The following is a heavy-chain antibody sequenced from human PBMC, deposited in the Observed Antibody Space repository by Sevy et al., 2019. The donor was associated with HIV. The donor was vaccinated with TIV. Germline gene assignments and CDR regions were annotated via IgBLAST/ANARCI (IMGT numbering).Heavy chain of an antibody. CDR1: GLTFSSYA. V-gene: IGHV3-23*01. Sequence: GGSLRLSCAASGLTFSSYAMNWVRQAPGKGLDWVSTIYGTAGVTYYADCVNGRFTISRDNSKNTLFLQMNGLRAEDTAVYYCAGGRFDSSGSFDAFDVWGQGTMVTVSS. CDR2: IYGTAGVT. D-gene: IGHD3-22*01. CDR3: AGGRFDSSGSFDAFDV. J-gene: IGHJ3*01.